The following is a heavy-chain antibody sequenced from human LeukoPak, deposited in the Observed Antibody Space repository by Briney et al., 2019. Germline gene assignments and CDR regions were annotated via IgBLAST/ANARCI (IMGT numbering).Heavy chain of an antibody. CDR2: ITWNSGSL. J-gene: IGHJ5*01. CDR1: GFTFDDFA. CDR3: AKGDDSSGFYDS. D-gene: IGHD3-22*01. Sequence: GGSLRLSCAASGFTFDDFAMHWVRQAPGKGLGWVSGITWNSGSLGYADSVKGRFTISRDNAKNSLYLQMNSLRTEDTAFYYCAKGDDSSGFYDSWGQGTLVTVSS. V-gene: IGHV3-9*01.